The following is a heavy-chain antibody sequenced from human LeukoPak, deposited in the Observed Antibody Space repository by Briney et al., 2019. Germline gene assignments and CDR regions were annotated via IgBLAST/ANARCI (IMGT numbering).Heavy chain of an antibody. CDR3: ARIDDIAALEGY. Sequence: GGSLRLSCAASGFSFSSYAMHWVRQAPGKGLEWVAVISYDGSNEHYADAVKGRLTISRDNSKSTLYLQMSSLRSEDTAVYYCARIDDIAALEGYWGQGTLVTVSS. V-gene: IGHV3-30-3*01. CDR1: GFSFSSYA. J-gene: IGHJ4*02. CDR2: ISYDGSNE. D-gene: IGHD6-6*01.